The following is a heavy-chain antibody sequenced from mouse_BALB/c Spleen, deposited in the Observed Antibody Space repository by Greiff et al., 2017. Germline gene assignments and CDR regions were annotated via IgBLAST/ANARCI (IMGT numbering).Heavy chain of an antibody. CDR1: GYTFTDYE. V-gene: IGHV1-15*01. D-gene: IGHD2-14*01. CDR3: TRNYRYDEKGSFDY. J-gene: IGHJ2*01. Sequence: QVQLQQSGAELVRPGASVTLSCKASGYTFTDYEMHWVKQTPVHGLEWIGAIDPETGGTAYNQKFKGKATLTADKSSSTAYMELRSLTSEDSAVYYWTRNYRYDEKGSFDYWGQGTTLTVSS. CDR2: IDPETGGT.